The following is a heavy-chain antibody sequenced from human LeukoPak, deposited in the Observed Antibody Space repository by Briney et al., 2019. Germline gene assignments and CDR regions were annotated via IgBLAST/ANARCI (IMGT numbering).Heavy chain of an antibody. D-gene: IGHD5-24*01. V-gene: IGHV4-59*11. CDR3: ATISSGSNWFDA. CDR1: GGSISSQF. CDR2: MSYSGNT. J-gene: IGHJ5*02. Sequence: SETLSLTCTVSGGSISSQFWSWVRQPPGKGLEYIGYMSYSGNTNYNPSLKSRVTISLDTSKNQFSLKLSSLTAADTAVYYCATISSGSNWFDAWGQGTLVTVSS.